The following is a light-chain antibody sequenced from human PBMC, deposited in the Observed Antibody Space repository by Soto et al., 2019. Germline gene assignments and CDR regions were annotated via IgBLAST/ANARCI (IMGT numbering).Light chain of an antibody. CDR3: QQYNNWPPWT. CDR1: QTVSSN. V-gene: IGKV3-15*01. CDR2: GAS. J-gene: IGKJ1*01. Sequence: EIVMTQSPATLSVSPGERATLSCRASQTVSSNLAWYQQKPGQAPRLLIFGASTRATGIPARFSGSGSGTEFTLTIDSLQSEDVAVYYCQQYNNWPPWTFGQGTTVEI.